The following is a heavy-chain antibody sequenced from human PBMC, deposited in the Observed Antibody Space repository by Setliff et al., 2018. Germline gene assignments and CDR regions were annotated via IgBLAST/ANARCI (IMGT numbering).Heavy chain of an antibody. CDR2: IYYSGST. Sequence: SETLSLTCTVSGGSISSSSYYWGWIRQPPGKGLEWIGSIYYSGSTYYNPSLKSRVTISVDTSKNQFSLKLSSVTAADTAVYYCARAEYYYGSGSFHPYYMDVWGLGTTVTVSS. D-gene: IGHD3-10*01. CDR1: GGSISSSSYY. V-gene: IGHV4-39*07. J-gene: IGHJ6*03. CDR3: ARAEYYYGSGSFHPYYMDV.